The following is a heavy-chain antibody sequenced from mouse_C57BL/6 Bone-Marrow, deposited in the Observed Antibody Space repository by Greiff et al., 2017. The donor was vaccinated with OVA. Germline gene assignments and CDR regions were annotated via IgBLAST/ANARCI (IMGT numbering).Heavy chain of an antibody. J-gene: IGHJ4*01. Sequence: EVKLMESGPGLVKPSQTVFLTCTVTGISITTGNYRWSWIRQFPGNKLEWIGYIYYSGTITYNPSLTSRTTITRDTPKNQFFLEMNSLTAEDTATYYCARGYYYGSLDYWGQGTSVTVSS. CDR2: IYYSGTI. CDR1: GISITTGNYR. CDR3: ARGYYYGSLDY. D-gene: IGHD1-1*01. V-gene: IGHV3-5*01.